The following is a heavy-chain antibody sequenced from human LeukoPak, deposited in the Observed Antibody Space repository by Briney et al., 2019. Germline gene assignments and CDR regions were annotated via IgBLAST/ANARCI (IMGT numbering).Heavy chain of an antibody. CDR3: ARDRSLRSYYYGMDV. CDR1: GFTFSSFG. J-gene: IGHJ6*02. V-gene: IGHV3-33*01. D-gene: IGHD1-14*01. CDR2: IWYDGSEK. Sequence: GKSLRLSCAASGFTFSSFGMHWVRQAPGKGLEWVAVIWYDGSEKFYADSVKGRFTISRDNSKNTLYLQMNSLRAEDTAVYYCARDRSLRSYYYGMDVWGQGTTVTVSS.